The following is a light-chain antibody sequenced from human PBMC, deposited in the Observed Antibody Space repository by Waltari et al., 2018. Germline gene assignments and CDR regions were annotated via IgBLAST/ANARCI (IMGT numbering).Light chain of an antibody. CDR2: VVS. Sequence: QSALTQFASVSGSPGQSITISCTGTSSDVGGHHYVSWYQQHPGKAPKLMIYVVSVRPSGVSKRFSVAKSGNTASRTISGLQAGDEADYYCSSYTTSHTRVFGGGTKVTVL. J-gene: IGLJ2*01. CDR3: SSYTTSHTRV. V-gene: IGLV2-14*03. CDR1: SSDVGGHHY.